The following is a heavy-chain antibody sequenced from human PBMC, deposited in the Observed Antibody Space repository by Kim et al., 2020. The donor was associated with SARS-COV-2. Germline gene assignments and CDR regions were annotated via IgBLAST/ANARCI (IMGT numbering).Heavy chain of an antibody. V-gene: IGHV4-59*13. CDR1: GGSISSYY. J-gene: IGHJ6*02. D-gene: IGHD3-10*01. CDR2: IYYSGST. Sequence: SETLSLTCTVSGGSISSYYWSWIRQPPGKGLEWIGYIYYSGSTNYNPSLKSRVTISVDTSKNQFSLKLSSVTAADTAVYYCARITMVRGEYWTFNYYYYGMDVWGQGTTVTVSS. CDR3: ARITMVRGEYWTFNYYYYGMDV.